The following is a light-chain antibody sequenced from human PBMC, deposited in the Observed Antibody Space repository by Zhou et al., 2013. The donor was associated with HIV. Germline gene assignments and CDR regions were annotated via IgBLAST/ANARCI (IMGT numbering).Light chain of an antibody. CDR3: QQSNSYPYT. Sequence: DIQMTQSPSTLSASVGDRVTITCRASQSIRSWLAWYQQIPGKAPKVLIYKASTLESGVPSRFSGSGSGTEFTLTISSLQPDDFATYYCQQSNSYPYTFGQGTQAGDQT. CDR1: QSIRSW. CDR2: KAS. J-gene: IGKJ2*01. V-gene: IGKV1-5*03.